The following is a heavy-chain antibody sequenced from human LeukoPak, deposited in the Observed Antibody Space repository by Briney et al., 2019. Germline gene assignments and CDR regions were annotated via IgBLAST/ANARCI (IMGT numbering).Heavy chain of an antibody. Sequence: SQTLSLTCTVSGGSISSGGYYWSWIRQHAGKGLEWIGYIYYSGSTYYNPSLKSRVTISVDTSKNQFSLKLSSVTAADTAVYYCARDQFGSGSDFDYWGQGTLVTVSS. CDR1: GGSISSGGYY. J-gene: IGHJ4*02. CDR3: ARDQFGSGSDFDY. D-gene: IGHD3-10*01. CDR2: IYYSGST. V-gene: IGHV4-31*03.